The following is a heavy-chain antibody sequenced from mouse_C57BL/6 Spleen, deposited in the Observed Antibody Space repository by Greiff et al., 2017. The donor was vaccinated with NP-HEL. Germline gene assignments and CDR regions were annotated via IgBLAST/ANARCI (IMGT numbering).Heavy chain of an antibody. V-gene: IGHV1-22*01. CDR1: GYTFTDYN. J-gene: IGHJ2*01. Sequence: EVQLQQSGPELVKPGASVKMSCKASGYTFTDYNMHWVKQSHGKSLEWIGYINPNNGGTSYNQKFKGKATLTVNKSSSTAYMELRSLTSEDSSVYYCARWDYGSSYPYYFDYWGQGTTLTVSS. D-gene: IGHD1-1*01. CDR2: INPNNGGT. CDR3: ARWDYGSSYPYYFDY.